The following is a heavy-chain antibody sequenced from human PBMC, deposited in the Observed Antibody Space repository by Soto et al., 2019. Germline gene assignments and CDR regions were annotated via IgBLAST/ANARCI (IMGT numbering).Heavy chain of an antibody. V-gene: IGHV4-31*03. Sequence: PSETLSLTCTVSGGSISSGGYYWSWIRQHPGKGLEWIGYIYYSGSTYYNPSLKSRVTIPVDTSKNQFSLKLSSVTAADTAAYYCALFSGSPFDYWGQGTLVTVSS. J-gene: IGHJ4*02. CDR3: ALFSGSPFDY. D-gene: IGHD3-10*01. CDR1: GGSISSGGYY. CDR2: IYYSGST.